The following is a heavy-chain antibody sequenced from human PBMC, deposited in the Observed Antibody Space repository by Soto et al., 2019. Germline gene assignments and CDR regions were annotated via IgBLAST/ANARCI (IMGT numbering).Heavy chain of an antibody. J-gene: IGHJ5*02. V-gene: IGHV4-4*07. CDR2: IYTSGST. Sequence: SETLSLTCTVSGGSISSCYWSWIRQPAGKGLEWIGRIYTSGSTNYNPSLKSRVTMSVDTSKNQFSLKLSSVTAADTAVYYCARETSSSWYYPNWFDPWGQGTLVTVSS. D-gene: IGHD6-13*01. CDR1: GGSISSCY. CDR3: ARETSSSWYYPNWFDP.